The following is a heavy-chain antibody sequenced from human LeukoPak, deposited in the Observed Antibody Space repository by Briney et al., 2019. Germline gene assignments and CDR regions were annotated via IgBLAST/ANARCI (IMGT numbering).Heavy chain of an antibody. D-gene: IGHD3/OR15-3a*01. CDR1: GFTFSSYG. V-gene: IGHV3-33*01. CDR3: ARARTDYYYGMDV. CDR2: IWYDGSNK. J-gene: IGHJ6*02. Sequence: GRSLRPSCAASGFTFSSYGMHWVRQAPGKGLEWVAVIWYDGSNKYYADSVKGRFTISRDNSKNTLYLQMNSLRAEDTAVYYCARARTDYYYGMDVWGQGTTVTVSS.